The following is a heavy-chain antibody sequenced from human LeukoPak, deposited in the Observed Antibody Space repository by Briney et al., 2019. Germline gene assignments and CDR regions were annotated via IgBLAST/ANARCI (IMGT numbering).Heavy chain of an antibody. CDR1: GFTFSSYG. CDR2: IWYDGSNK. J-gene: IGHJ4*02. D-gene: IGHD2/OR15-2a*01. Sequence: GGSLRLSCAASGFTFSSYGMHWVRQAPGKGLEWVALIWYDGSNKYYADSVKGRLTISRDNSKNTLCLQMNSLRAEDTAVYYCAREGPRGNSQFDYWGQGTLVTVSS. V-gene: IGHV3-33*01. CDR3: AREGPRGNSQFDY.